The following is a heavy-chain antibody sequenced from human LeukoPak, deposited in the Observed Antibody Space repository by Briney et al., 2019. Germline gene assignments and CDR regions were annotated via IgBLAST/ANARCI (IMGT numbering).Heavy chain of an antibody. CDR3: ARLQGSGSYYNWFRYYYYMDV. Sequence: NPSETLSLTCTVSGGSISSYYWSWIRQPAGKGLEWIGRIYTSGSTNYNPSLKGRVTISVDTSKNQFSLKLSSVTAADTAVYYCARLQGSGSYYNWFRYYYYMDVWGKGTTVTISS. D-gene: IGHD3-10*01. V-gene: IGHV4-4*07. CDR1: GGSISSYY. J-gene: IGHJ6*03. CDR2: IYTSGST.